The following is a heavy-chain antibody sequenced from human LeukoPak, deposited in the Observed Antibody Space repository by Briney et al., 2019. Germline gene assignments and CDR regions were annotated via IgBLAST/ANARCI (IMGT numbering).Heavy chain of an antibody. CDR1: GGSFSGYY. CDR2: INHSGST. V-gene: IGHV4-34*01. CDR3: ARGPPITQGLGYFQH. Sequence: SETLSLTCAVYGGSFSGYYWSWIRQPPGKGLEWIGEINHSGSTNYNPSLKSRVTISVDTSKNQFSLKLSSVTAADTAVYYCARGPPITQGLGYFQHWGQSTLVTVSS. D-gene: IGHD3-16*01. J-gene: IGHJ1*01.